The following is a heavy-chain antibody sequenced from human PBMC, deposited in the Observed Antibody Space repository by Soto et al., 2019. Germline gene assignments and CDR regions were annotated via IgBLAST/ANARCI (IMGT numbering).Heavy chain of an antibody. J-gene: IGHJ3*02. V-gene: IGHV3-23*01. CDR1: GFTFSSYA. CDR2: ISGSGGIT. Sequence: PGRSLRLSCAAPGFTFSSYAMSWVRQAPGKGLEWVSAISGSGGITYYADSVKGRFTISRDNSKNTLYLQMNSLRAEDTAVYYCAKRYSSSWSPHAFDIWGQGTMVTASS. CDR3: AKRYSSSWSPHAFDI. D-gene: IGHD6-13*01.